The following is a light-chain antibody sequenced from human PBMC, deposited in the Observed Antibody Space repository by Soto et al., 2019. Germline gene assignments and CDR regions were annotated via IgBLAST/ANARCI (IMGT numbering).Light chain of an antibody. J-gene: IGLJ2*01. CDR2: EVN. V-gene: IGLV2-8*01. CDR3: SSYAGNQTML. CDR1: SSDVGGYHY. Sequence: QSALTQPPSASGSPGQSVTISCTGTSSDVGGYHYVSWYQQHPGKAPKLIIYEVNKRPSGVPDRFSGSQSGNTASLTVSGLQAEYGDDYYGSSYAGNQTMLFGGGTKVTVL.